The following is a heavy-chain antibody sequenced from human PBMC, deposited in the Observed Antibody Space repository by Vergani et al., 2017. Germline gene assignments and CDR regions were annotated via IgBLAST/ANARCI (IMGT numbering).Heavy chain of an antibody. V-gene: IGHV3-7*01. D-gene: IGHD2-2*02. Sequence: EVQLVESGGGLVQPGGSLRLSCEASGFTLSSYWMSWVRQAPGKGLEWVANIYPDGSEKYYVDSVRGRFTISRDNSKNTLYLQMSSLRAEDTAVYYCARDQVPAAIRLNVGNYMDVWGKGTTVIVSS. CDR2: IYPDGSEK. CDR1: GFTLSSYW. J-gene: IGHJ6*03. CDR3: ARDQVPAAIRLNVGNYMDV.